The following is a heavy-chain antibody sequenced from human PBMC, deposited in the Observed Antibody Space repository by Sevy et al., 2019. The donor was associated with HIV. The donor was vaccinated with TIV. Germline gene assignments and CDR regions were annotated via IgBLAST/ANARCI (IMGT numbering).Heavy chain of an antibody. D-gene: IGHD1-26*01. CDR1: GFTFSNCI. CDR3: AGRGNNWEFHDP. CDR2: MSGSGDKI. J-gene: IGHJ5*02. V-gene: IGHV3-23*01. Sequence: GGSLRLSCAASGFTFSNCIMTWVRQAPGKGLEWVSTMSGSGDKIFYANSVKSRFTISRDNSKNTLYLQMNSLRVDDTAVDYWAGRGNNWEFHDPWGQGTLVTVSS.